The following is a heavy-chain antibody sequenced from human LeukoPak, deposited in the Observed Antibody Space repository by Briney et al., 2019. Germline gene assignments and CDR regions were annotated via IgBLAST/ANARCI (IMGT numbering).Heavy chain of an antibody. Sequence: ASVKVSCKASGGTFSSYAISWVRQAPGQGLEWMGGIIPIFGTANYAQKFQGRVTITADESTITAYMERSSLRSEDTAVYYCARDSNHYDILTGYSSSLFDYWGQGTLVTVSS. CDR1: GGTFSSYA. V-gene: IGHV1-69*13. CDR2: IIPIFGTA. D-gene: IGHD3-9*01. J-gene: IGHJ4*02. CDR3: ARDSNHYDILTGYSSSLFDY.